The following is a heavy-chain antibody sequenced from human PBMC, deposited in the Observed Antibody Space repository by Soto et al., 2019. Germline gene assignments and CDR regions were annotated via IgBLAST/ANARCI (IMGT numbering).Heavy chain of an antibody. J-gene: IGHJ4*02. CDR1: GYTFTSYA. CDR3: ARGPPIAAAEVDFDY. D-gene: IGHD6-13*01. Sequence: GASVKVSCKASGYTFTSYAMHWVRQAPGQRLEWMGWINAGNGNTKYSQKFQGRVTITRDTSASTAYMELSSLRSEDTAVYYCARGPPIAAAEVDFDYWGQGTPVTVSS. V-gene: IGHV1-3*01. CDR2: INAGNGNT.